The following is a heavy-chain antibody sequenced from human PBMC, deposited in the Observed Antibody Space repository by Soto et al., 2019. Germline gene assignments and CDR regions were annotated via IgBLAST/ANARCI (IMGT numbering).Heavy chain of an antibody. CDR1: GFTFSTYG. CDR3: AKEMGIMKPCDH. V-gene: IGHV3-23*01. D-gene: IGHD1-26*01. CDR2: IDKSGANK. J-gene: IGHJ5*02. Sequence: EMQLLESGGGLVEPGGSLRLSCAASGFTFSTYGITWVRQAPGKGLEWVAAIDKSGANKYYPDYVKGRFAISRDNSKNTLYLQMNSLKAEDTALYYCAKEMGIMKPCDHWGQGTLVTVSS.